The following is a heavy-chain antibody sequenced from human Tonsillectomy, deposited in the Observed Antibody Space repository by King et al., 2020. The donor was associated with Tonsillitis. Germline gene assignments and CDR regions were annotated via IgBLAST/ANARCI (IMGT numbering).Heavy chain of an antibody. Sequence: QVQLQESGPGLVKPSETLSLICTVSGYSISNGYYWGWVRQPPGKGLEWIGSINHSGSTHYNPSLKSRVTISADTSKNQFSLNLTSVTAEDTAVFYCARSDYSLDDLESWGRGTLVTVSS. CDR3: ARSDYSLDDLES. CDR2: INHSGST. J-gene: IGHJ4*02. V-gene: IGHV4-38-2*02. D-gene: IGHD3/OR15-3a*01. CDR1: GYSISNGYY.